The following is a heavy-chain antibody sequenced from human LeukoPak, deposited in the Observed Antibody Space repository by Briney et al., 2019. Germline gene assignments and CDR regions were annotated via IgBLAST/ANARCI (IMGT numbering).Heavy chain of an antibody. CDR3: ARRVGARFDC. CDR2: IYTSGST. V-gene: IGHV4-4*09. D-gene: IGHD1-26*01. Sequence: SETLSLTCTVSGGSISSYYWSWIRQPPGKGLEWIGYIYTSGSTNYNPSPKSRVTISVDTSKNQFSLKLSSVTAADTAVYYCARRVGARFDCWGQGTLVTVSS. CDR1: GGSISSYY. J-gene: IGHJ4*02.